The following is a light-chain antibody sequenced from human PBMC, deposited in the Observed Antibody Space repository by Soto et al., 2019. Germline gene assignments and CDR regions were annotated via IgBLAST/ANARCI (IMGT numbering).Light chain of an antibody. J-gene: IGLJ2*01. CDR3: QSYDSSIVV. CDR1: SSNIGAGYD. CDR2: GNI. V-gene: IGLV1-40*01. Sequence: QPVLTQPPSVSGAPGQRVTISCTGSSSNIGAGYDVHWYQQLPGTAPKLLIYGNINRPSGVPDRFSGSKSGTSASLAITGLQAEDEADYYCQSYDSSIVVFGGGTKLTVL.